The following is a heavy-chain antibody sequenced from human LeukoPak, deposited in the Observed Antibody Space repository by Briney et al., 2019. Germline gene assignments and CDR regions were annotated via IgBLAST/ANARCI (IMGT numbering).Heavy chain of an antibody. CDR1: GFTVSTNY. V-gene: IGHV3-53*01. CDR3: ATYRQVLLPFES. Sequence: PGGSLRLSCAASGFTVSTNYMTWIRQAPGKGLEWVSVMYTLGNTNYADSVRGRFTISRDNSKSTLSLQMNSLRAEDTAIYYCATYRQVLLPFESWGQGTLVTVSS. D-gene: IGHD2-8*02. J-gene: IGHJ4*02. CDR2: MYTLGNT.